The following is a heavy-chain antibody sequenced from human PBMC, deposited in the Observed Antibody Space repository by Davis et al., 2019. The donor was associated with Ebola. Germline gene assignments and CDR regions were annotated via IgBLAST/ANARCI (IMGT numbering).Heavy chain of an antibody. CDR3: ARGYSSGWYDYFDY. V-gene: IGHV1-69*02. J-gene: IGHJ4*02. CDR2: INPFLDIA. D-gene: IGHD6-19*01. CDR1: GGTFSSYT. Sequence: SVQVSCKASGGTFSSYTISWVRQAPGQGLEWMGRINPFLDIANYAQKFQGRVTITADKSTSTAYMELSSLRSADTAVYYCARGYSSGWYDYFDYWGQGTLVTVSS.